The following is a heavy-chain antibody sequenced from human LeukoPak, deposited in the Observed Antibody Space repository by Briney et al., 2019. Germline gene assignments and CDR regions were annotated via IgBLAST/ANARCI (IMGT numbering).Heavy chain of an antibody. CDR3: AKGANSYALLRNWFDP. CDR1: GFTFNNYA. V-gene: IGHV3-23*01. Sequence: GGSLRLSCAASGFTFNNYAMNWVRQAPGKGLEWVSVISGGGTTYYADSVKGRFTISRDSSKNTLYLQMNSLRAEDTAVYYCAKGANSYALLRNWFDPWGQGTLVTVSS. CDR2: ISGGGTT. D-gene: IGHD5-18*01. J-gene: IGHJ5*02.